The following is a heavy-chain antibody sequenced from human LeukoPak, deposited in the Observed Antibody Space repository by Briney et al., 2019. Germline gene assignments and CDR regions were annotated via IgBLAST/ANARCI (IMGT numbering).Heavy chain of an antibody. Sequence: GGSLRLSCAASGFTFSSYAMSWVRQAPGKGLEWVSAISGSGGSTYYADSVKGRFTISRDNSKNTLYLQMNSLRAEDTAVYYCAKGEELGYGGYGMDYWGQGTLVTVSS. CDR1: GFTFSSYA. CDR2: ISGSGGST. CDR3: AKGEELGYGGYGMDY. D-gene: IGHD4-17*01. V-gene: IGHV3-23*01. J-gene: IGHJ4*02.